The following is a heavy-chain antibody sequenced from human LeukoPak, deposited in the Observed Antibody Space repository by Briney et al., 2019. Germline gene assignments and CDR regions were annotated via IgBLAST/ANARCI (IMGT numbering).Heavy chain of an antibody. CDR2: IYHSGST. CDR3: ARYCSSTSCYWYFQH. J-gene: IGHJ1*01. CDR1: GGSISSYY. Sequence: SETLSLTCTVSGGSISSYYWSWIRQPPGKGLEWIGYIYHSGSTYYNPSLKSRVTISVDRSKNQFSLKLSSVTAADTAVYYCARYCSSTSCYWYFQHWGQGTLVTVSS. D-gene: IGHD2-2*01. V-gene: IGHV4-59*12.